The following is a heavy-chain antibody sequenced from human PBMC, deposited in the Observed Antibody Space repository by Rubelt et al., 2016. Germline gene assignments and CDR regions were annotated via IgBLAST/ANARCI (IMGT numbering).Heavy chain of an antibody. J-gene: IGHJ3*01. V-gene: IGHV3-74*01. CDR2: INSDGSST. CDR3: AVALAAPAFDV. Sequence: QVPGKGLVWVSRINSDGSSTSYVGSVKGRFTISRDNAKNTLYLQMNSLRAEDTAVYYCAVALAAPAFDVWGQGTMVTVSS.